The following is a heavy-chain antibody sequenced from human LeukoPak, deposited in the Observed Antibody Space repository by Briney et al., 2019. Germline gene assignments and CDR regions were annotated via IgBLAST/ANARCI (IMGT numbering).Heavy chain of an antibody. CDR2: IYYSGST. V-gene: IGHV4-39*01. CDR1: GGSISSSSYY. D-gene: IGHD2-8*01. CDR3: ALNGPFDY. Sequence: PSQTLSLTCTVSGGSISSSSYYWGWIRQPPGKGLEWIGSIYYSGSTYYNPSLKSRVTISVHTSKNQFSLKLSSVTAAETAVYYCALNGPFDYWGQGTLVTVSS. J-gene: IGHJ4*02.